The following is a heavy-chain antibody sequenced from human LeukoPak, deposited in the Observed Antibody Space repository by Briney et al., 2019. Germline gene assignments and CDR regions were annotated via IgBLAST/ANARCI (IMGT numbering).Heavy chain of an antibody. V-gene: IGHV4-34*01. CDR2: INHSGST. CDR3: ARGRYCSGGSCLRPFDP. D-gene: IGHD2-15*01. Sequence: SETLSLTCAVYGGSFSGYYWSWIRQPPGKGLEWIGEINHSGSTNYNPSLKSRVTISVDTSKNQFSLRLSSVTAADTAVYYCARGRYCSGGSCLRPFDPWGQGTLVTVSS. J-gene: IGHJ5*02. CDR1: GGSFSGYY.